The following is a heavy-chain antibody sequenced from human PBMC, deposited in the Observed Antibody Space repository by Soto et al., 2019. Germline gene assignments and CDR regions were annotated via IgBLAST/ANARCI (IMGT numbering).Heavy chain of an antibody. Sequence: ASETLSLSCTVSGGSISSSSYYWGWIRQPPGKGLEWIGSIYYSGSTYYNPSLKSRVTISVDTSKNQFSLKLSSVTAADTAVYYCARLSSRWHFDYWGPGTLGSVSS. CDR1: GGSISSSSYY. D-gene: IGHD6-19*01. V-gene: IGHV4-39*01. CDR3: ARLSSRWHFDY. CDR2: IYYSGST. J-gene: IGHJ4*02.